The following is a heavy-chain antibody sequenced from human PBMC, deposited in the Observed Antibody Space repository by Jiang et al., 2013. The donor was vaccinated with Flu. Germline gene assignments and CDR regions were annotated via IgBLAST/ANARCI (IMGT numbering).Heavy chain of an antibody. CDR2: IYYSGNT. J-gene: IGHJ4*02. V-gene: IGHV4-59*08. Sequence: GSGLVKPSETLSLTCTVSGGSISSYYWSWIRQPPGKGLEWIGFIYYSGNTNYNPSLTSRVTISVDTSKNQFSLNLSSVTAADTAVYYCARLGLCSGGHCLDDYWGQGALVTVSS. CDR3: ARLGLCSGGHCLDDY. CDR1: GGSISSYY. D-gene: IGHD2-15*01.